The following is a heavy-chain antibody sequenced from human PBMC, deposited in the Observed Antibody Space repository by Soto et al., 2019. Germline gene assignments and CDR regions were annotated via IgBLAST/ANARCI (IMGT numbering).Heavy chain of an antibody. CDR2: MNPNSGNT. CDR1: GYTFTSYD. CDR3: ARSSSWEHYYYYGMDV. J-gene: IGHJ6*02. D-gene: IGHD6-13*01. Sequence: ASVKVSCKASGYTFTSYDINWVRQATGQGLEWMGWMNPNSGNTGYAQKFQGRVTMTRNTSISTAYMELSRLRSDDTAVYYCARSSSWEHYYYYGMDVWGQGTTVTVSS. V-gene: IGHV1-8*01.